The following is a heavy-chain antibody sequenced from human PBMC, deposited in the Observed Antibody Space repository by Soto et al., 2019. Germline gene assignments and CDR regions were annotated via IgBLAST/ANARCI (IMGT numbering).Heavy chain of an antibody. V-gene: IGHV4-4*02. Sequence: QVQLQESGPGLVKPSGTRSLTCAVSSVSISTTTWWSWVRQPPGKGLEWIGEIQHSGSTDYNPSLKSRVTISVDKSTNQFSLKLTSVTAADTAVYYCAGGITVAGPSRDGFDIWGQGTMVTVSS. CDR1: SVSISTTTW. CDR2: IQHSGST. CDR3: AGGITVAGPSRDGFDI. D-gene: IGHD6-19*01. J-gene: IGHJ3*02.